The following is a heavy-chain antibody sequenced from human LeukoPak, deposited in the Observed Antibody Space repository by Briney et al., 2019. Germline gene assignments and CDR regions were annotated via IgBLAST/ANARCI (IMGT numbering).Heavy chain of an antibody. CDR2: IIPIFGTA. D-gene: IGHD3-16*01. J-gene: IGHJ4*02. Sequence: GASVKVSCKASGGTFSSYAISWVRQAPGQGLEWMGGIIPIFGTANYAQKFQGRVTITADKSTSTAYMELSSLRSEDTAVYYCARGTSLERGRVLLYYFDYWGQGTLVTVSS. CDR1: GGTFSSYA. CDR3: ARGTSLERGRVLLYYFDY. V-gene: IGHV1-69*06.